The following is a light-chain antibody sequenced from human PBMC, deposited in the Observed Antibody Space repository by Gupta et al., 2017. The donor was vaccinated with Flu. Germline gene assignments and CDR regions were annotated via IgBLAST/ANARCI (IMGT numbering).Light chain of an antibody. V-gene: IGKV3-11*01. CDR3: QQRSDWPPIT. Sequence: EIVLTQSPATLSLSPGERATLSCRASQSVGSYLAWYQQRPGQAPRLLIYGASNRATGIPARFSGSGSGTDFTLTISSLEPEDFAIYYCQQRSDWPPITFGQGTRLEI. CDR1: QSVGSY. CDR2: GAS. J-gene: IGKJ5*01.